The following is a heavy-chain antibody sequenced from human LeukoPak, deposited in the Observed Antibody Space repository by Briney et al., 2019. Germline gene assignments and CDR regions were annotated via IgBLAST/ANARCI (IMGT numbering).Heavy chain of an antibody. CDR3: ATYYGSGRNYFDC. V-gene: IGHV1-24*01. J-gene: IGHJ4*02. CDR1: GYTLTELS. CDR2: FDPEDGET. Sequence: ASVKVSFKVSGYTLTELSMHWVRQAPGKGLEWMGGFDPEDGETIYAQKFQGRVTMTEDTSTDTAYMELSSLRSEDTAVYYCATYYGSGRNYFDCWGQGTLVTVSS. D-gene: IGHD3-10*01.